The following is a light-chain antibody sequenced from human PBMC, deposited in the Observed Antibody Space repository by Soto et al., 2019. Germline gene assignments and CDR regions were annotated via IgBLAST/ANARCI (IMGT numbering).Light chain of an antibody. CDR3: PQYGSSPA. V-gene: IGKV3-20*01. CDR2: GAS. Sequence: EIVLTQSPGTLSLSPGERATLSCRASQSVTSSYLAWYQQKPGQAPRLLIYGASSRATGIPDRFSGSGSGTDVTLPISRLEPEDFAVYYCPQYGSSPAFGGGTKGEIK. J-gene: IGKJ4*01. CDR1: QSVTSSY.